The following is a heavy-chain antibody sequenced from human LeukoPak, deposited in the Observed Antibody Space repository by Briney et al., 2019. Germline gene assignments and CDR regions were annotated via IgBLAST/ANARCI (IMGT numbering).Heavy chain of an antibody. CDR1: GYTFTSYG. V-gene: IGHV1-18*01. CDR3: ARDEKGYCSSTSCYNGY. CDR2: ISAYNGNT. D-gene: IGHD2-2*02. Sequence: ASVKVPCKASGYTFTSYGISWVRQAPGQGLEWMGWISAYNGNTNYAQKLQGRVTMTTDTSTSTAYMELRSLRSDDTAVYYCARDEKGYCSSTSCYNGYWGQGTLVTVSS. J-gene: IGHJ4*02.